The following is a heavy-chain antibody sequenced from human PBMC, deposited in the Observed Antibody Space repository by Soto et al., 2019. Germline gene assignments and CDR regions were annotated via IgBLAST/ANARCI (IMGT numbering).Heavy chain of an antibody. CDR2: INPRGGGT. D-gene: IGHD3-3*01. CDR1: GYTLNTYY. CDR3: ARGGYFFPYYYNLAV. Sequence: GASVKVSCKASGYTLNTYYMHWVRQAPGQGPEWMGIINPRGGGTTYAQNFQDRVTMTSDTSSSTVYMELSSLRSEDTAVYYCARGGYFFPYYYNLAVCGQGTTV. V-gene: IGHV1-46*02. J-gene: IGHJ6*02.